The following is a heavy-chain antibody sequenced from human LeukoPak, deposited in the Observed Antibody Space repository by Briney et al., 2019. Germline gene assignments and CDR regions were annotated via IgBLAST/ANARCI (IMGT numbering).Heavy chain of an antibody. CDR2: IRYDGSNK. V-gene: IGHV3-30*02. J-gene: IGHJ4*02. Sequence: PGGSLRLSCAASGFTFSSYGMHWVRQAPGKGLEWVAFIRYDGSNKYYADSVKGRFTISRDNSKNTLYLQMNSLRAEDTAVYYCAKEHAHQYSSPLDYWGQGTLVTVSS. CDR3: AKEHAHQYSSPLDY. CDR1: GFTFSSYG. D-gene: IGHD6-19*01.